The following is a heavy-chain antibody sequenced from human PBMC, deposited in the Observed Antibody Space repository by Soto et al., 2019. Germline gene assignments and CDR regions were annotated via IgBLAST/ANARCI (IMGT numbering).Heavy chain of an antibody. CDR1: GGTFSSYA. Sequence: QVQLVQSGAEVKKPGSSVKVSCKASGGTFSSYAISWVRQAPGQGLEWMGGIIPIFGTANYAQKIQGRVTITADESTSTAYMELSSLRSEDTAVYYWARERRNYDYVWGSYRFARLDYWGQGTLVTVSS. J-gene: IGHJ4*02. V-gene: IGHV1-69*01. D-gene: IGHD3-16*02. CDR3: ARERRNYDYVWGSYRFARLDY. CDR2: IIPIFGTA.